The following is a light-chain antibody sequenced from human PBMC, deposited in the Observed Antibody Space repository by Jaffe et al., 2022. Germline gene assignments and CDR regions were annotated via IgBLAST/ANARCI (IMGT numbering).Light chain of an antibody. Sequence: QSVLTQPPSVSGAPGQRVTISCTGSRSNIGAGHDVHWYQQLPGTAPKLLIYVNNNRPSGVPDRFSGSKSGTSASLAITGLQAEDEADYYCQSYDSSLSAVVFGGGTKLTVL. CDR2: VNN. CDR1: RSNIGAGHD. V-gene: IGLV1-40*01. CDR3: QSYDSSLSAVV. J-gene: IGLJ2*01.